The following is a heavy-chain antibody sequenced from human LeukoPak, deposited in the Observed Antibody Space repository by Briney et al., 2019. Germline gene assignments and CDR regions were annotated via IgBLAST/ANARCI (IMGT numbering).Heavy chain of an antibody. V-gene: IGHV1-2*02. CDR2: INPNSGGT. CDR3: ARGQGAPITIFGVVHPSWFDP. CDR1: GNTFTGYY. D-gene: IGHD3-3*01. Sequence: GASVKVSCKASGNTFTGYYMHWVRQAPGQGLEWMGWINPNSGGTNYAQKFQGRVTMTRDTSISTAYMVLSRLRSDDTAVYYCARGQGAPITIFGVVHPSWFDPWGQGTLVTVSS. J-gene: IGHJ5*02.